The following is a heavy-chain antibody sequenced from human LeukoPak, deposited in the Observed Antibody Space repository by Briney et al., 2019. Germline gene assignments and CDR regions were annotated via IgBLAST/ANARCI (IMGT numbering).Heavy chain of an antibody. Sequence: GASVKVSCKASGYTFTSYYMHWVRQAPGQGLEWKGWINPNSGGTNYAQKFQGRVTMTRDTSISTAYMELSRLRSDDTAVYYCARGSTVYGSGAYYYMDVWGKGTTVTVSS. D-gene: IGHD3-10*01. CDR3: ARGSTVYGSGAYYYMDV. J-gene: IGHJ6*03. V-gene: IGHV1-2*02. CDR1: GYTFTSYY. CDR2: INPNSGGT.